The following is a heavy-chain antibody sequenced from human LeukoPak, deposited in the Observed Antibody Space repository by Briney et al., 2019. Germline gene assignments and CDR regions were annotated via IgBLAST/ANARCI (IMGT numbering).Heavy chain of an antibody. Sequence: GGSLRLSCAASGFTFSSYGMHWVRQAPGKGLEWVALISYDGSNKYYADSVRGRFTISRDNSKNTLYLQMNSLTAEDTAVYYCAKDRNDTQKGLYYFDYWGQGTLVTGSS. CDR3: AKDRNDTQKGLYYFDY. CDR1: GFTFSSYG. D-gene: IGHD3-22*01. CDR2: ISYDGSNK. J-gene: IGHJ4*01. V-gene: IGHV3-30*18.